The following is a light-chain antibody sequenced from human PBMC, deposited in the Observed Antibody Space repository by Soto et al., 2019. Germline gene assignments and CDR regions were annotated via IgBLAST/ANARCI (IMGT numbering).Light chain of an antibody. CDR1: QSVRSSY. Sequence: EIVLTQSPATLSLSPGERATLSCGASQSVRSSYLAWYQQKAGLAPRLLIYDASSRATGIPDRFSGSGSGTDFTLTISRLEPEDFAVYYCQRYGRSPLTFGGGTKVEI. J-gene: IGKJ4*01. CDR3: QRYGRSPLT. V-gene: IGKV3D-20*01. CDR2: DAS.